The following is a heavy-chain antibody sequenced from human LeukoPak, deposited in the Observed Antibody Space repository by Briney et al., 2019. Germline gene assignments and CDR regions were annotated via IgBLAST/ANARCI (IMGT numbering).Heavy chain of an antibody. D-gene: IGHD6-13*01. CDR2: ISYDGSNK. J-gene: IGHJ4*02. CDR3: ATGIAAAGVEDY. CDR1: GFTFSSYA. Sequence: GRSLRLSCAASGFTFSSYAMHWVRQAPGKGLEWVAVISYDGSNKYYADPVKGRFTISRDNSKSTLYLQMNSLRAEDTAVYYCATGIAAAGVEDYWGQGTLVTVSS. V-gene: IGHV3-30-3*01.